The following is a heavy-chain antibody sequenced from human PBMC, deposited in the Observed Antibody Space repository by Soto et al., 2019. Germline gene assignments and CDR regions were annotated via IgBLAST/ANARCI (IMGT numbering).Heavy chain of an antibody. CDR3: ARDIVVVPSALYFDY. Sequence: ASVKVSCKASGYTFTSYGISWVRQAPGQGLEWMGWISAYNGNTNYAQKLQGRVTMTTDTSTSTAYMELRSLRSDDTAVYYCARDIVVVPSALYFDYWGQGTLVTVSS. V-gene: IGHV1-18*01. CDR2: ISAYNGNT. J-gene: IGHJ4*02. CDR1: GYTFTSYG. D-gene: IGHD2-2*01.